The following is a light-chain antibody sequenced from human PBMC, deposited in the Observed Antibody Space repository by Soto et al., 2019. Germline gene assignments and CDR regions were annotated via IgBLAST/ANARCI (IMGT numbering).Light chain of an antibody. Sequence: DIEMTQSPSSLSASVGDRVTISCRTSQTINNNLNWYQQRPGKAPKLLIYSSSRLLSGVPPRFRGRESGTDFTPTTSIPQPEDFATYFCQQTYITPIPFDQATRLDIK. CDR1: QTINNN. J-gene: IGKJ5*01. CDR3: QQTYITPIP. V-gene: IGKV1-39*01. CDR2: SSS.